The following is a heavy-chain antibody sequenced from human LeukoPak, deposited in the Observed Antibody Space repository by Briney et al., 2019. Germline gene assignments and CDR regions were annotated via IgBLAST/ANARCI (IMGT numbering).Heavy chain of an antibody. Sequence: PGGSLRLSCAASGLTFSSYWMSWVRQAPGKGLEGVANIKQDGSEKYYVDSVKGRFTISRDNAKNSLYLQTNSLRAEDTAVYYCATRSSYSSGWYAGYFDLWGRGTLVTVSS. J-gene: IGHJ2*01. CDR1: GLTFSSYW. CDR2: IKQDGSEK. CDR3: ATRSSYSSGWYAGYFDL. D-gene: IGHD6-19*01. V-gene: IGHV3-7*01.